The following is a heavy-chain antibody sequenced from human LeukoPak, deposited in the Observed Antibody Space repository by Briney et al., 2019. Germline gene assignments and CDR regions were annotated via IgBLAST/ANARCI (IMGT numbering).Heavy chain of an antibody. J-gene: IGHJ5*02. V-gene: IGHV3-30*18. CDR2: ISYHGSNK. Sequence: GGSLRLSCAASGFTFSSYGMHWVRQAPGKGLEWVAVISYHGSNKYYADSVKGRFTISRDNSKNTLYLQMNSLRAEDTAVYYCGKYSDYCDYLDLFDPWGRGTLVTVSS. D-gene: IGHD4-17*01. CDR3: GKYSDYCDYLDLFDP. CDR1: GFTFSSYG.